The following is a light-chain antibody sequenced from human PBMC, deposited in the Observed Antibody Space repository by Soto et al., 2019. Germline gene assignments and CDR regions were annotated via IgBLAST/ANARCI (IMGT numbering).Light chain of an antibody. Sequence: QSALTQPPSASGSPGQSVTLSCAGTSSDVGGYNYVSWYQQRPGEGPKLMIYEVTERPSGVPDRFSGSRSGNTASLTVSGLQAEDEADYYCSSYAGSTLFGGGTKLTVL. CDR2: EVT. CDR1: SSDVGGYNY. V-gene: IGLV2-8*01. CDR3: SSYAGSTL. J-gene: IGLJ2*01.